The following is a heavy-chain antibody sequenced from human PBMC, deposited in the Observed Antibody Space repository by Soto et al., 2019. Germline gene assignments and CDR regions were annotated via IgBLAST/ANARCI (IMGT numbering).Heavy chain of an antibody. J-gene: IGHJ4*02. Sequence: EVQVLESGGGLVQPGGSLRLSCAASGFTFNSYAMSWVRQAPGQGLEWVSAISGSGSNPYYADSVKGRFTISRDNSKNTLYLQMNSLRAEDTALYDCAKTASMTIRDGFDHWGQGTLVTVSS. CDR1: GFTFNSYA. V-gene: IGHV3-23*01. CDR3: AKTASMTIRDGFDH. D-gene: IGHD4-17*01. CDR2: ISGSGSNP.